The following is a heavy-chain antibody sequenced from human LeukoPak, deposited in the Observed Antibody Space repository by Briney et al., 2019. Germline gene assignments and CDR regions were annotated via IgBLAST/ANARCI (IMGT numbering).Heavy chain of an antibody. J-gene: IGHJ4*02. CDR3: ARSGSYHEFDY. CDR2: IWSDGSNK. CDR1: GFTFTIYG. D-gene: IGHD1-26*01. Sequence: GRSLRLSCATSGFTFTIYGFHWVRQTPGRGLEWVGVIWSDGSNKNYADSVKGRSTISRDSSKNTLYLQMNNLRDEDTAVYYCARSGSYHEFDYWGQGTLVTVSS. V-gene: IGHV3-33*01.